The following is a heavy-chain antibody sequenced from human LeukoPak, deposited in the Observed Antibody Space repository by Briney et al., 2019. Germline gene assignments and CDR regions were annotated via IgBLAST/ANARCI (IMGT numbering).Heavy chain of an antibody. CDR1: GGSISSSY. CDR2: IYYSGST. CDR3: ARGARAGYNLEPFDY. Sequence: PSETLSLTCTVSGGSISSSYWSWIRQPPGKGLEWIGYIYYSGSTNYNPSLKSRVTISVDTSKNQFSLKLRSVTAADTAVYYCARGARAGYNLEPFDYWGQGTLVTVSS. J-gene: IGHJ4*02. V-gene: IGHV4-59*08. D-gene: IGHD5-24*01.